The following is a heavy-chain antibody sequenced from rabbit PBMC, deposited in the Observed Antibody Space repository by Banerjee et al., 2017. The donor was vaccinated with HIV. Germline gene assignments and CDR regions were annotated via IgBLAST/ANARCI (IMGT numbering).Heavy chain of an antibody. CDR3: ARGAADVYPSYFNL. D-gene: IGHD7-1*01. CDR1: GFSFSNNYV. J-gene: IGHJ4*01. Sequence: QEQLEESGGDLVKPEGSLTLTCTASGFSFSNNYVMCWVRQAPGKGLEWIGCINTGYDTTYYARWAKGRFTISKASSTTVTLQMTRLTAADTASYFCARGAADVYPSYFNLWGQGTLVTVS. V-gene: IGHV1S45*01. CDR2: INTGYDTT.